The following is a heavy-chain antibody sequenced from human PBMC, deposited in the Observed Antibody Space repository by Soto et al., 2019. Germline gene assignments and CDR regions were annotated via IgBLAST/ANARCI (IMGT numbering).Heavy chain of an antibody. V-gene: IGHV3-30*19. CDR3: ARHFSWSYGMDA. CDR1: GFTFRNYG. Sequence: QVHLVESGGGMVQPGGSLRLSCTPSGFTFRNYGLHWVRQAPGKGLEWVALISYDGDNKYYTDSARGRFTVSRDNFKNTLFLQMDSLRPEDTAVYYCARHFSWSYGMDAWGLGTTVTVS. CDR2: ISYDGDNK. D-gene: IGHD3-3*01. J-gene: IGHJ6*02.